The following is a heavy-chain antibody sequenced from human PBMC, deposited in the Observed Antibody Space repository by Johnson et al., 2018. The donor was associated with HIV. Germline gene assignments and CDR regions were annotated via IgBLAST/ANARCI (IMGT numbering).Heavy chain of an antibody. CDR2: IHQDGGEK. Sequence: VTLVESGGGLVQPGGSLRLSCVASGFTFSSYWMSWIRQAPGKGLEWVADIHQDGGEKVYVDSVKGRFTVSRDNARKSLYLQMNSLRVEDTAVYYCARAGGTPFNCWSGDTGAGEAFDGGGKGKMVTVSS. J-gene: IGHJ3*01. CDR3: ARAGGTPFNCWSGDTGAGEAFDG. V-gene: IGHV3-7*04. D-gene: IGHD3-3*01. CDR1: GFTFSSYW.